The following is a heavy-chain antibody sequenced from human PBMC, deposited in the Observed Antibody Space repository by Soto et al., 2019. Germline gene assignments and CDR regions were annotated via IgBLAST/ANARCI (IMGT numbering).Heavy chain of an antibody. V-gene: IGHV1-46*01. CDR3: ARDGPPINALDL. Sequence: QVQLVQSGAEVKQPGASVKISCKASGYTLSSNYLHWVRQAPGQGLEWMGMINPTSDYTNFAQKFTGRVILTKDASTSTVYMELTSLRLDDTAVYFCARDGPPINALDLWGQGTRVAVSS. J-gene: IGHJ3*01. CDR2: INPTSDYT. CDR1: GYTLSSNY.